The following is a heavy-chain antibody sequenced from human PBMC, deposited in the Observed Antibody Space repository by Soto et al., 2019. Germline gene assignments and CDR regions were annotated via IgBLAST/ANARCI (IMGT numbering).Heavy chain of an antibody. V-gene: IGHV4-59*01. J-gene: IGHJ4*02. CDR1: GDSINFYH. CDR2: IYYTGST. D-gene: IGHD1-1*01. Sequence: NPSETLSLTCTVSGDSINFYHWTWIRQPPGKGLEWMGYIYYTGSTNYNPSLKSRVSISVDTSKNQFSLKLSSVTAADTAVYYCARVARTGQYYFDFWGQGALVTVSS. CDR3: ARVARTGQYYFDF.